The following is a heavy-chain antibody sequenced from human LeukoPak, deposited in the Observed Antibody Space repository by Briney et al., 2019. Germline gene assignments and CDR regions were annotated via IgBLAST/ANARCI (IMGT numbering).Heavy chain of an antibody. V-gene: IGHV1-18*01. J-gene: IGHJ4*02. CDR2: ISAYNGNT. CDR3: ARDRACSSTSCYVVFDY. CDR1: GYTFTSYG. D-gene: IGHD2-2*01. Sequence: ASVKVSCKASGYTFTSYGISWVRQAPGQGLEWMGWISAYNGNTNYAQKLQGRVTITTDTSTSTAYMELRSLRSDDTAVYYCARDRACSSTSCYVVFDYWGQGTLVTVSS.